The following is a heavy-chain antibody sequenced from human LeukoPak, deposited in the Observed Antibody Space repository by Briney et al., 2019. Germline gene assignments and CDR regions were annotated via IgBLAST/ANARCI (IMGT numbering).Heavy chain of an antibody. J-gene: IGHJ6*03. Sequence: SVKVSCKASGGTFSSYATSWVRQAPGQGLEWMGGIIPIFGTANYAQKFQGRVTITTDESTSTAYMELSSLRSEDTAVYYCASPHCSSTSCYTGYYYMDVWGKGTTVTVSS. D-gene: IGHD2-2*02. V-gene: IGHV1-69*05. CDR2: IIPIFGTA. CDR1: GGTFSSYA. CDR3: ASPHCSSTSCYTGYYYMDV.